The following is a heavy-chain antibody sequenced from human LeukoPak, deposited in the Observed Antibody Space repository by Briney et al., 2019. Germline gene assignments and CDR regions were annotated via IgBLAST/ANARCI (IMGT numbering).Heavy chain of an antibody. J-gene: IGHJ5*02. Sequence: PGGSLRLSCAASGFTFSSYSMNWVRQAPGKGLEWVSSISSSSGYIYYADSVKGRFTISRDNATNSLYLQMNSLRAEDTAVYYCARDLVSGSMVAGTGWFDPWGQGTLVTVSS. CDR3: ARDLVSGSMVAGTGWFDP. CDR2: ISSSSGYI. D-gene: IGHD6-19*01. CDR1: GFTFSSYS. V-gene: IGHV3-21*01.